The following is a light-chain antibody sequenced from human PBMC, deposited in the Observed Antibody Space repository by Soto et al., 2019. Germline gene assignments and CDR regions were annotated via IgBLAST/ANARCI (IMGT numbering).Light chain of an antibody. Sequence: DIQMTQSPSSLSASVGDRVTITCRASQGIRSDLGWYQQKPGQVPKRLIYAASSLQSGVPSRFSGSGSGTEFTLTISSLQPEDFATYYCLQHNPYPWTFGQGTKVEIK. CDR3: LQHNPYPWT. CDR1: QGIRSD. CDR2: AAS. V-gene: IGKV1-17*01. J-gene: IGKJ1*01.